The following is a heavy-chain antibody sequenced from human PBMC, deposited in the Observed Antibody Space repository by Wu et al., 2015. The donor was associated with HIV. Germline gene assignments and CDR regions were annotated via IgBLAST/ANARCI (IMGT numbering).Heavy chain of an antibody. Sequence: QVQLVQSGAEVKKPGSSVKVSCKASGGTFSSYAISWVRQAPGQGLEWMGGIIPIFGTANYAQKFQGRVTITTDESTSTAYMELSSLRSEDTAVYYCARHRLITMVRGAGGYYFDYWGQGTLGHRLL. CDR3: ARHRLITMVRGAGGYYFDY. CDR2: IIPIFGTA. J-gene: IGHJ4*02. V-gene: IGHV1-69*05. CDR1: GGTFSSYA. D-gene: IGHD3-10*01.